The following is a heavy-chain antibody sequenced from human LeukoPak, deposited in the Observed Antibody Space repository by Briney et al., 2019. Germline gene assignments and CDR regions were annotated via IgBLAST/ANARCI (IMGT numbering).Heavy chain of an antibody. J-gene: IGHJ4*02. D-gene: IGHD3-16*01. CDR3: ARVTSYSYTYGHDF. CDR1: GYTFTSYG. Sequence: ASVKVSCKASGYTFTSYGISWVRQAPGQGLEWMGWISAYNGNTNYAQKLQDRVTMTTDTSTSTAYMELRSLRSDDTAVYYCARVTSYSYTYGHDFWGQGSLVTVSS. V-gene: IGHV1-18*01. CDR2: ISAYNGNT.